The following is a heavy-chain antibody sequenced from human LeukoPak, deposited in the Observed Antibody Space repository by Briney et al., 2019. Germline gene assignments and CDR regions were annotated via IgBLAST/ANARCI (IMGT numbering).Heavy chain of an antibody. D-gene: IGHD1/OR15-1a*01. CDR2: ISYDGSNK. CDR3: ARDNNGDY. Sequence: GGSLRLSCAASGFTFSNYAMHWVRQAPGKGLEWVAVISYDGSNKYYADSVKGRFTISRDNSKNTLYLQMNSLRAEDTAVYYCARDNNGDYWGQGTLVTVSS. V-gene: IGHV3-30-3*01. J-gene: IGHJ4*02. CDR1: GFTFSNYA.